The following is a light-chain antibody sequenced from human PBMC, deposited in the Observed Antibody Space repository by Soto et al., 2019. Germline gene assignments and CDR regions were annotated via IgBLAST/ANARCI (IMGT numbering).Light chain of an antibody. J-gene: IGLJ1*01. Sequence: QSVLTQPPSVSGAPGQTVTISCTGSSSNIGAGYDVHWYQQLPGTAPKLLIYGNINRPSGVTDRFSGSKSGTSASLAITGLQAEDEADYYCQSYDSSLSGSYVFGTGTKLTVL. CDR2: GNI. V-gene: IGLV1-40*01. CDR1: SSNIGAGYD. CDR3: QSYDSSLSGSYV.